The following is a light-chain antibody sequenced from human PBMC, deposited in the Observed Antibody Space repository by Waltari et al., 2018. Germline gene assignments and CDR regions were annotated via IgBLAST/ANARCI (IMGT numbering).Light chain of an antibody. CDR1: AGAVTSGTY. Sequence: QTVVTQEPSLTVSPGGAVTLTCASSAGAVTSGTYPNWIQQKPGQVPRSLIHSTTNRHSWTPARFSGSLLGGKAALTLSGVQPEDEAEYYCLLYDGSDQVFGGGTELTVL. V-gene: IGLV7-43*01. CDR2: STT. CDR3: LLYDGSDQV. J-gene: IGLJ3*02.